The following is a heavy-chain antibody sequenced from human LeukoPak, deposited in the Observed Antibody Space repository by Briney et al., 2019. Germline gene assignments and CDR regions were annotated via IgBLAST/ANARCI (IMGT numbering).Heavy chain of an antibody. V-gene: IGHV3-9*01. CDR2: ISWNSGSI. CDR3: ASLYDFWSGYYTDY. J-gene: IGHJ4*02. CDR1: GFTFDDYA. Sequence: GRSLRLSCAASGFTFDDYAMHWVRQAPGKGLEWVSGISWNSGSIGYADSVKGRFTISRDNAKNSLYLQMNSLRAEDTAVYYCASLYDFWSGYYTDYWGQGTLVTVSS. D-gene: IGHD3-3*01.